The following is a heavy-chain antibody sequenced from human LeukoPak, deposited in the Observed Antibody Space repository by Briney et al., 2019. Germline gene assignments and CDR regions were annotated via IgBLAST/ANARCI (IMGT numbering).Heavy chain of an antibody. J-gene: IGHJ4*02. Sequence: GASVKVSCKVSGYTLTELSMHWVRQAPGKGLEWMGIINPSGGSTSYAQKFQGRVTMTRDMSTSTVYMELSSLRSEDTAVYYCARDSDGYNWWGQGTLVTVSS. CDR1: GYTLTELS. CDR2: INPSGGST. CDR3: ARDSDGYNW. D-gene: IGHD5-24*01. V-gene: IGHV1-46*01.